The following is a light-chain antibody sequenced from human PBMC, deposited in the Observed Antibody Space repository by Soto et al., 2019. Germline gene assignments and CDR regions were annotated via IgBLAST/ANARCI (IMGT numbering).Light chain of an antibody. CDR1: SSDVGAYKY. Sequence: SVLTQPASVSGSPGQSITISCTGTSSDVGAYKYVSWYQHHPGKAPKRMIYEVSNRPSGVSNRCSGSKSVNTASLIIFGLQAEDDADYYCSSYTNSHTWVFGGGTKLTVL. CDR2: EVS. J-gene: IGLJ3*02. CDR3: SSYTNSHTWV. V-gene: IGLV2-14*01.